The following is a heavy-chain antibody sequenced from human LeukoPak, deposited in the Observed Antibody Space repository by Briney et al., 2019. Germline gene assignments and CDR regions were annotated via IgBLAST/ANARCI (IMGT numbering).Heavy chain of an antibody. CDR1: GFSFSRYW. Sequence: GGSLRLSCAASGFSFSRYWMSWVRQALGKGLEWVANINQDGSEKYYVDSVKGRFTISRDNAKKSLYLQMNSLRAEDTAVYYCARDGGPFDYWGQGTLVSVSS. CDR2: INQDGSEK. CDR3: ARDGGPFDY. J-gene: IGHJ4*02. D-gene: IGHD3-16*01. V-gene: IGHV3-7*01.